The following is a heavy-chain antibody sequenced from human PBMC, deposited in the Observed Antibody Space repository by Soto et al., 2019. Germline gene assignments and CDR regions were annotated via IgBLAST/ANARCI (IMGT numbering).Heavy chain of an antibody. V-gene: IGHV3-33*08. CDR2: IPYLGTKT. J-gene: IGHJ4*02. D-gene: IGHD6-25*01. CDR3: ARTDTGGTDFEF. Sequence: QVQLVESGGGVVQPGMSLRLSCADSGFTFSEYDMHWVRQAPGKGLEWVALIPYLGTKTDYADSVKGRFTISRDNFKKTVSLQMESLRAEDSAVYCCARTDTGGTDFEFWGRGTLVTVSS. CDR1: GFTFSEYD.